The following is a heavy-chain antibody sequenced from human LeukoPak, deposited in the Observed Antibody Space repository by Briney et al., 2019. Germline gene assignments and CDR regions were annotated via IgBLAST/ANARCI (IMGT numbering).Heavy chain of an antibody. J-gene: IGHJ6*02. Sequence: GGSLRLSCAASGFTFSSYTMDWVRQAPGKGLEWVARISYAGSNNYYADSVKGRFTISSDNPKNTLYLQMDSLRAEDTAVYYCARAAHTTYVLGRYYYYAMDVWGQGTAVTVSS. CDR1: GFTFSSYT. V-gene: IGHV3-30-3*01. CDR3: ARAAHTTYVLGRYYYYAMDV. CDR2: ISYAGSNN. D-gene: IGHD3-10*01.